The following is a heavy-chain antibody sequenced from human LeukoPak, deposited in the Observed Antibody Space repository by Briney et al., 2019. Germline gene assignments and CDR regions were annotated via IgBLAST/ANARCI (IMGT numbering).Heavy chain of an antibody. V-gene: IGHV1-2*02. CDR1: GYTFTGYY. CDR3: ARKRTSDFAIDY. Sequence: ASVKVSCKASGYTFTGYYMHWVRQAPGQGLEWMGWINPNSGGTNYAQKFQGRVTMTRDTSISTAYMELSRLRSDDTAVYYCARKRTSDFAIDYWGQGTLVTVSS. J-gene: IGHJ4*02. CDR2: INPNSGGT. D-gene: IGHD3-3*01.